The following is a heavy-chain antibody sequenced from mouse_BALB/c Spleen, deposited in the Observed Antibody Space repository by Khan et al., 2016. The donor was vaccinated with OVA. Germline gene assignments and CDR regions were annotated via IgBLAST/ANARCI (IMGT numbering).Heavy chain of an antibody. J-gene: IGHJ4*01. V-gene: IGHV2-3*01. Sequence: VQLQESGPGLVAPSQSLSITCTVSGFSLTSFGVNWVRQPPGKGLEWLGVIWGDGSTNYHSTLKSRLIVSKDNSKSQVFLTLISLQTDDTATYYCAKFTPDYYSMDYWGQGTSVTVSS. CDR3: AKFTPDYYSMDY. D-gene: IGHD1-1*01. CDR1: GFSLTSFG. CDR2: IWGDGST.